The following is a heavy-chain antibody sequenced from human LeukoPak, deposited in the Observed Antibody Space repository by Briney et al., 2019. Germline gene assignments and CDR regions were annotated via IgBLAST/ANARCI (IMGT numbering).Heavy chain of an antibody. J-gene: IGHJ4*02. V-gene: IGHV3-11*01. CDR3: ARDLVSSSWYGQYYFDY. D-gene: IGHD6-13*01. CDR2: ISSSGSTI. CDR1: GFTFSDYY. Sequence: GGSLRLSCAASGFTFSDYYMSWIRQAPGKGLEWVSYISSSGSTIYYADSVKGRFTISRDNAKNSLCLQMNSLRAEDTAVYYCARDLVSSSWYGQYYFDYWGQGTLVTVSS.